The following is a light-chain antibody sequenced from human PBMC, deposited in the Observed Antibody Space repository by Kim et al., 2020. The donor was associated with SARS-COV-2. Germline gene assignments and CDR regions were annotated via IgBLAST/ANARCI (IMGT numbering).Light chain of an antibody. CDR3: QQYDNRPYT. V-gene: IGKV1-33*01. J-gene: IGKJ2*01. CDR1: QDISNY. Sequence: DIQMTQSPSSLSASVGDRVTITCQASQDISNYLNWYQQKPGKAPKLLIYDASNLETGFPSRFSGSGSGTDFTFTISSLQPEDIATYYCQQYDNRPYTFGKGTKLEI. CDR2: DAS.